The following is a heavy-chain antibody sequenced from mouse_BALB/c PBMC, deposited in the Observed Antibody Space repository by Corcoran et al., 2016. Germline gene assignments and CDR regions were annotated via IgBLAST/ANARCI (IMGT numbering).Heavy chain of an antibody. D-gene: IGHD2-14*01. Sequence: QIQLVQSGPELKMPGETVKISCNASGYTFTNYGMNWVKQAPGKGLKWMGWINTYTGEPTYADDFKGRFAFSLETSASTAYLQINNLKNEDTATYVCDRGYEDAYWGQGTLVTVSA. CDR1: GYTFTNYG. CDR2: INTYTGEP. V-gene: IGHV9-3-1*01. CDR3: DRGYEDAY. J-gene: IGHJ3*01.